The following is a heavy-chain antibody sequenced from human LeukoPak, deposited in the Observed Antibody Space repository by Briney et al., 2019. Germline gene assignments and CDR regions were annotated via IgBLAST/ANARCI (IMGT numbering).Heavy chain of an antibody. V-gene: IGHV1-46*01. CDR2: INPSGGST. CDR1: GYTFTSYY. Sequence: ASVKVSCKASGYTFTSYYMHWVRQAPGQGLEWMGIINPSGGSTSYAQKFQGRVTMTRDTSTSTVYMELSSLRSEDTAVYYCARSPADKRGWYNYYYGMDVWGQGTTVTVSS. D-gene: IGHD6-19*01. J-gene: IGHJ6*02. CDR3: ARSPADKRGWYNYYYGMDV.